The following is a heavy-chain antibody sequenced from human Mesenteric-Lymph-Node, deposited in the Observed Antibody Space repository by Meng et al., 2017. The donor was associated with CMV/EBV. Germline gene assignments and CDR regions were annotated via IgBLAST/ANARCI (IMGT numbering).Heavy chain of an antibody. CDR3: AKATLGTCSGVRCYYFDY. J-gene: IGHJ4*02. Sequence: FSTYAMGWVRQTPGKGLEWVSTMSGTAAGGTTYYADSVKGRFTISRDNSKNTLYVQMNGLRAEDTAVYYCAKATLGTCSGVRCYYFDYWGQGTLVTVSS. D-gene: IGHD2-15*01. V-gene: IGHV3-23*01. CDR2: MSGTAAGGTT. CDR1: FSTYA.